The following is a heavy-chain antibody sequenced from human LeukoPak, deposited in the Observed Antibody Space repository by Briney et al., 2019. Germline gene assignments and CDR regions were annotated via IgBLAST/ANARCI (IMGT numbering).Heavy chain of an antibody. V-gene: IGHV1-2*02. Sequence: ASVKVSCKASGYTFTGYYIHWVRQAPGQGLEWMGWINPNSGGTNYAQKFQGRVTMTRDTSISTAYMELSRLRSDDTALYYCARDPGSSSSSYYYSMDVWGQGTTVTVSS. D-gene: IGHD6-6*01. CDR1: GYTFTGYY. J-gene: IGHJ6*02. CDR3: ARDPGSSSSSYYYSMDV. CDR2: INPNSGGT.